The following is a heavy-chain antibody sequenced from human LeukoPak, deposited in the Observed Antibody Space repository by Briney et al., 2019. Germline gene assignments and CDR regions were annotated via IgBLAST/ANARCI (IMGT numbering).Heavy chain of an antibody. V-gene: IGHV4-39*07. CDR3: ARVGYCSGGSCSYYYYYYMDV. D-gene: IGHD2-15*01. Sequence: NPSETLSLTCTVSGGSISSSSYYWGWIRQPPGKGLEWIGSIYYSGGTYYNPSLKSRVTMSVDTSKNQFSLKLSSVTAADTAVYYCARVGYCSGGSCSYYYYYYMDVWGKGTTVTVSS. CDR2: IYYSGGT. CDR1: GGSISSSSYY. J-gene: IGHJ6*03.